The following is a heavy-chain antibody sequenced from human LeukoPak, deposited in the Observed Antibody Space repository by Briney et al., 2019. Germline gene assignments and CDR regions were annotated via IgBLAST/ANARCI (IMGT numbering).Heavy chain of an antibody. V-gene: IGHV1-2*02. CDR2: INPNSGGT. D-gene: IGHD3-22*01. CDR3: AIDHSSGYLVDP. CDR1: GYTFTGYY. J-gene: IGHJ5*02. Sequence: ASVKVSCKASGYTFTGYYMHWVRQAPGQGLEWMGWINPNSGGTNYAQKFQGRVTMTRDTAISTAYMELSRLRSDDTAVYYFAIDHSSGYLVDPWGQGTLVTVSS.